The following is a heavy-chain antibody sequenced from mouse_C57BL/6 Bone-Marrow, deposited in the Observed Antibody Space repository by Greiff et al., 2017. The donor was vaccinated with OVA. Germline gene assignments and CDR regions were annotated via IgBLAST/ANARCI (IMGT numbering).Heavy chain of an antibody. Sequence: EVKLQESGPVLVKPGASVKMSCKASGYTFTDYYMNWVKQSHGKSLEWVGVINPYNGGTSYNQKFKGKATLTVDKSSSTAYMELNSLTSEDSAVYYCARTVYSNYPAWFAYWGQGTLVTVSA. J-gene: IGHJ3*01. D-gene: IGHD2-5*01. V-gene: IGHV1-19*01. CDR1: GYTFTDYY. CDR2: INPYNGGT. CDR3: ARTVYSNYPAWFAY.